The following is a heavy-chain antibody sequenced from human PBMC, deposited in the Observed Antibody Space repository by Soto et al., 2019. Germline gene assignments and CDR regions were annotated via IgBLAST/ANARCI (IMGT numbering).Heavy chain of an antibody. CDR1: GYTFTSYD. CDR2: MNPNSGNT. Sequence: QVQLVQSGAEVKKPGASVKVSCKASGYTFTSYDINWVRQATGQGLEWMGWMNPNSGNTGYAQKFQGRVTMTRNTSISTAYMELSSLRSEDTAVYYCARVNWKYYSYGMDVWGQGTTVTVSS. V-gene: IGHV1-8*01. J-gene: IGHJ6*02. CDR3: ARVNWKYYSYGMDV. D-gene: IGHD1-1*01.